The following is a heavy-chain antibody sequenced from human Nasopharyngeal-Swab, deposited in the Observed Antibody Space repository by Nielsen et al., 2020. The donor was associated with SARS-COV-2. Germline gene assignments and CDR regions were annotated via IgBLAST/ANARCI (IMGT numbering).Heavy chain of an antibody. CDR1: GYTFTSYA. Sequence: SVKVSCKASGYTFTSYAMHWVRQAPGQRLEWIGWIVVGSGNTNYAQKFQERVTITRDMSTSTAYMELSSLRSEDTAVYYCAAITGDTATGKGHPLGFDPWGQGTLVTVSS. V-gene: IGHV1-58*02. J-gene: IGHJ5*02. CDR2: IVVGSGNT. CDR3: AAITGDTATGKGHPLGFDP. D-gene: IGHD5-18*01.